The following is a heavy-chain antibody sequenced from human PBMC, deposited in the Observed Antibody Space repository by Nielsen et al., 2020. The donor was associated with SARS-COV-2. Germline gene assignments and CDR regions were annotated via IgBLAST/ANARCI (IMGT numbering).Heavy chain of an antibody. CDR3: AKGVNWGPY. Sequence: GESLKISCAASGFTFTTYSMHWVRQAPGKGLEWVAFIRYDGSNKYYADSVKGRFTISRDNSKNTLYLQMNSLRAEDTAVYYCAKGVNWGPYWGQGTLVTVSS. CDR2: IRYDGSNK. D-gene: IGHD7-27*01. CDR1: GFTFTTYS. V-gene: IGHV3-30*02. J-gene: IGHJ4*02.